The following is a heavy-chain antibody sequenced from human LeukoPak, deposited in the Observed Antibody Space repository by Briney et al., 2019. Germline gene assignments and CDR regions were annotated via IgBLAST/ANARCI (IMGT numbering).Heavy chain of an antibody. CDR2: ISAYNGNT. CDR3: ARGGIAAARGTAFDI. Sequence: ASVKVSCKASGYTFTSYGISWVRQAPGQGLEWMGWISAYNGNTNYAQKLQGRVTMTTDTSTSTAYMELSSLRSEDTVVYYCARGGIAAARGTAFDIWGQGTMVTVSS. D-gene: IGHD6-13*01. J-gene: IGHJ3*02. V-gene: IGHV1-18*01. CDR1: GYTFTSYG.